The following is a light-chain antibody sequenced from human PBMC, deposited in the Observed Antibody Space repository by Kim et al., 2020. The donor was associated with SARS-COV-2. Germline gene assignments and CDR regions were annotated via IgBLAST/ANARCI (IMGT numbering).Light chain of an antibody. CDR2: GAS. Sequence: LSRGESAPLSCRASQSVSSSYLAWYQQKPGQAPRLLIYGASSRDTGIPDRFSGSGSGTDFTLTISRREPEDFAVYYCQQYGSSPYTFGQGTKLEI. J-gene: IGKJ2*01. V-gene: IGKV3-20*01. CDR1: QSVSSSY. CDR3: QQYGSSPYT.